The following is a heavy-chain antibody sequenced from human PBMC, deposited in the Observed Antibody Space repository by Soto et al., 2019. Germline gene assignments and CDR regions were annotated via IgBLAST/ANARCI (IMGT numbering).Heavy chain of an antibody. J-gene: IGHJ1*01. V-gene: IGHV6-1*01. Sequence: QVQLQQSGPVLVKPSDTLSLTCVVSGDSVSSSSGAWSWIRQSPSRGLEWLGRTYYRSQFYHDYAISGRGRISINPDTTRNQFSLQLNSVTPEGTSVYYCASNAWNFAPSRDFGGQGILVTVSS. CDR1: GDSVSSSSGA. CDR3: ASNAWNFAPSRDF. CDR2: TYYRSQFYH. D-gene: IGHD1-7*01.